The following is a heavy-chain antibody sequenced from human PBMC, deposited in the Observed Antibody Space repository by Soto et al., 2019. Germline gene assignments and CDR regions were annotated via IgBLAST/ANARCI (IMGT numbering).Heavy chain of an antibody. J-gene: IGHJ4*02. CDR3: ARGMAGPFDY. CDR2: TSTSTDNT. D-gene: IGHD6-19*01. Sequence: GSLRLSCTDSGFTVRNNAMSWVRQAPGKGLEWVSATSTSTDNTYYADSVKGRFTITRDNSKNTLYLQMNNLRVEDTAVYFCARGMAGPFDYWGRGTLVTVSS. V-gene: IGHV3-23*01. CDR1: GFTVRNNA.